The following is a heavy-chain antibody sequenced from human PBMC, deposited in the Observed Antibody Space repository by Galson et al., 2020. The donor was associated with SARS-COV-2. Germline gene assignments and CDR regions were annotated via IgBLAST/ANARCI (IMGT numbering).Heavy chain of an antibody. V-gene: IGHV4-31*03. D-gene: IGHD3-16*02. CDR3: ARDRWTSLVIDAFDI. CDR2: IYYSGST. J-gene: IGHJ3*02. CDR1: GGSISSGGYY. Sequence: ETSETLYLTCTVSGGSISSGGYYWSWIRQHPGKGLEWIGYIYYSGSTYYNPSLKSRVTISVDTSKNQFSLKLSSVTAADTAVYYCARDRWTSLVIDAFDIWGQGTMVTVSS.